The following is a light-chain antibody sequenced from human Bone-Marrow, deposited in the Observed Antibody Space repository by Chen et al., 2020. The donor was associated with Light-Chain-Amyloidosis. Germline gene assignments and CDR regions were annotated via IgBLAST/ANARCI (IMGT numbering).Light chain of an antibody. J-gene: IGLJ3*02. V-gene: IGLV3-21*02. CDR2: DDS. CDR1: NIGSTS. Sequence: SYVLTQPSSVSVAPGPTATFACGGNNIGSTSVHWYQQTPGQAPLLVVYDDSDRPSGIPERLSGSNSGNTATLTISRVEAGDEADYYCQVWDRSSDRPVFGGGTKLTVL. CDR3: QVWDRSSDRPV.